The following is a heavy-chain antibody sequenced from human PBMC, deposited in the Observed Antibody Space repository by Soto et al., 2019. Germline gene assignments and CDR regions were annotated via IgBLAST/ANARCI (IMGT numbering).Heavy chain of an antibody. CDR2: ISAYNGNT. V-gene: IGHV1-18*01. D-gene: IGHD7-27*01. J-gene: IGHJ3*02. Sequence: ASVKVSCKASGYTFTSYGISWVRQAPGQGLEWMGWISAYNGNTNYAQKLQGRVTMTTDTSTSTAYMELRSLRSDDTAVYYCAITPGLAGEFSEGDAFDIWGQGTMVTVSS. CDR3: AITPGLAGEFSEGDAFDI. CDR1: GYTFTSYG.